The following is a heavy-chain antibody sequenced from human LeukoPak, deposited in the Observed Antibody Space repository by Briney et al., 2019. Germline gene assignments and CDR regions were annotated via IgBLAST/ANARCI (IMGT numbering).Heavy chain of an antibody. CDR1: GGSISSYY. Sequence: PSETLSLTCTVSGGSISSYYWSWIRQPPGKGLEWIGYIYYSGSTNYNPSLKSRVTISVDTSKNQFSLKLSSVTAADTAVYYCARNHYDSSGYYYHYYYYYGMDVWDQGTTVTVSS. V-gene: IGHV4-59*01. D-gene: IGHD3-22*01. J-gene: IGHJ6*02. CDR3: ARNHYDSSGYYYHYYYYYGMDV. CDR2: IYYSGST.